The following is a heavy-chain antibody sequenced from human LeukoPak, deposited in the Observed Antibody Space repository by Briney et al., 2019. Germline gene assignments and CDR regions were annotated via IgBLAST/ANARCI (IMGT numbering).Heavy chain of an antibody. J-gene: IGHJ4*02. CDR2: INPNSGGT. CDR3: ARNVLLWFGELQPFDY. D-gene: IGHD3-10*01. V-gene: IGHV1-2*02. CDR1: GYTFTGYY. Sequence: ASVKVSCKASGYTFTGYYMHWVRQSPGHELEWMGWINPNSGGTNYAQKFQGRVTMTRDTSISTAYMELSRLRSDDTAVYYCARNVLLWFGELQPFDYWGQGTLVTVSS.